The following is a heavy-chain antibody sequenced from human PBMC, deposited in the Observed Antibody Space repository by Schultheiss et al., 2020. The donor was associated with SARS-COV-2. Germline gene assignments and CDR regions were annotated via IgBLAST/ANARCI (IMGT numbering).Heavy chain of an antibody. V-gene: IGHV4-39*07. Sequence: TLSLTCTVSGGSISSSTYYWSWIRQPPGKGLEWIGYIYHSGSTYYNPSLKSRVTISVDTSKNQFSLKLNSVTAADTAVYYCAREMGYCSSTSCYFFDYWGQGTLVTVSS. CDR1: GGSISSSTYY. J-gene: IGHJ4*02. CDR3: AREMGYCSSTSCYFFDY. CDR2: IYHSGST. D-gene: IGHD2-2*01.